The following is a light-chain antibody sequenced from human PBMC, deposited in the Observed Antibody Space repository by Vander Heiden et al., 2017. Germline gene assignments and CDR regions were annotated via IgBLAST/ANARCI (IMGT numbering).Light chain of an antibody. CDR2: GAS. Sequence: EVLMTQSPATPSVSPGERVTLSCRASQSVSNNLAWFQKKPGQPPRLLIYGASTRATGIPVRFTGGGSGTDYILTVSSLQPEDFAVYYCQQDNNWPLTFGGGTRVEIK. CDR3: QQDNNWPLT. V-gene: IGKV3-15*01. CDR1: QSVSNN. J-gene: IGKJ4*01.